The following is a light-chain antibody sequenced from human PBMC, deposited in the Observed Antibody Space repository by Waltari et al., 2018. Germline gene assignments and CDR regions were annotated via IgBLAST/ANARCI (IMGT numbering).Light chain of an antibody. CDR1: SSNIGGNF. V-gene: IGLV1-47*01. CDR3: AAWDDNLTGPL. J-gene: IGLJ3*02. CDR2: KNN. Sequence: SVLTQPPSASGTPGQTVTIPCSGSSSNIGGNFVYWYQQLPGMAPQLLTHKNNQRPSGVPDRFSGSKSGTSASLAISGLRSDDGAEYYCAAWDDNLTGPLFGGGTKVTVL.